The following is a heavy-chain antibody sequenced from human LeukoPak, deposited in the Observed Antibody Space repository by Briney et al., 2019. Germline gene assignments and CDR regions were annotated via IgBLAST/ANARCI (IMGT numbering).Heavy chain of an antibody. J-gene: IGHJ4*02. D-gene: IGHD1-26*01. CDR2: ISSSSSYI. V-gene: IGHV3-21*01. CDR3: ARDPGGSYYNPFDY. CDR1: GFTFSSYS. Sequence: PGGSLRLSCAASGFTFSSYSMNWVRQAPGKGLEWVSAISSSSSYIYYADSVKGRFTISRDNAKNSLYLQMNSLRAEDTAVYYCARDPGGSYYNPFDYWGQGTLVTVSS.